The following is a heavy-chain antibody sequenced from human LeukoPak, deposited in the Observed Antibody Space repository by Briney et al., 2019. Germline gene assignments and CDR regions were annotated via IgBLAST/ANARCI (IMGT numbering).Heavy chain of an antibody. CDR1: GHTFSSYN. J-gene: IGHJ5*02. CDR2: ISSSSSFI. D-gene: IGHD6-19*01. Sequence: GGSLRLSCAASGHTFSSYNMNWVRQAPGKGLEWVASISSSSSFIYYADSVKGRFTISRDNAKNSLYLQVNSLRAEDTAVYYCARRSSGWRNWFDPWGQGTLVTVSS. V-gene: IGHV3-21*01. CDR3: ARRSSGWRNWFDP.